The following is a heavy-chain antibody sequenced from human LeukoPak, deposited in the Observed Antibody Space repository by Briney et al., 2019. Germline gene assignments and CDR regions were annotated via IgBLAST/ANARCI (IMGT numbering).Heavy chain of an antibody. V-gene: IGHV1-2*02. Sequence: APVKVSCKASGYTFSAYYIHGLRQAPGQRLEWRGWINVNSGDTNSAPNFQGRVTLTRDMSSNTAYMEVTKLTLDDTAVFYCARDGGLDFWGQGTLVTVSS. CDR2: INVNSGDT. J-gene: IGHJ4*02. CDR3: ARDGGLDF. CDR1: GYTFSAYY. D-gene: IGHD2-15*01.